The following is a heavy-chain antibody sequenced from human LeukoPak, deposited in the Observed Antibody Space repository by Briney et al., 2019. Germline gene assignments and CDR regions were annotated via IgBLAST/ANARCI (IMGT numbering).Heavy chain of an antibody. J-gene: IGHJ5*02. CDR3: AREGIPTYNWFDP. D-gene: IGHD6-13*01. Sequence: PGGSLRLSCAASGFTFDDYGMSWVRQAPGKGLEWVSVIYSGGSTYYADSVKGRFTISRDNSKNTLYLQMNSLRAEDTAVYYCAREGIPTYNWFDPWGQGTLVTVSS. CDR2: IYSGGST. CDR1: GFTFDDYG. V-gene: IGHV3-53*01.